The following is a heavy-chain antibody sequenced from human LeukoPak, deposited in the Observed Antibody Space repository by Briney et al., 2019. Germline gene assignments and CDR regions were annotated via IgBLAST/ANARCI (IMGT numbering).Heavy chain of an antibody. CDR1: GFTFSSYA. D-gene: IGHD3-10*01. CDR2: ISGSGDAT. V-gene: IGHV3-23*01. Sequence: ESGGSLRLSCAASGFTFSSYAMSWVRQAPGKGLEWVSAISGSGDATYYADSVKGRFTISRDNSKNTLYLQMNSLRAEDTAVYYCATAFGYDGSGSSDYWGQGALVTVSS. J-gene: IGHJ4*02. CDR3: ATAFGYDGSGSSDY.